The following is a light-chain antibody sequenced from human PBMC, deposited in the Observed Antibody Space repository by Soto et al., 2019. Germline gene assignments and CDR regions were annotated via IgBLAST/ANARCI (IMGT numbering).Light chain of an antibody. J-gene: IGKJ1*01. CDR3: QQSSNTPRP. V-gene: IGKV1-39*01. CDR1: QSISNV. CDR2: AAS. Sequence: DIQMTQSPSSLSASVGDRVTITCRASQSISNVLNWYQQKPGKAPELLIYAASSLQSGVPSRFTGGGSGTDFTLTITSLQPEDFATYYCQQSSNTPRPFGQGTNVEIK.